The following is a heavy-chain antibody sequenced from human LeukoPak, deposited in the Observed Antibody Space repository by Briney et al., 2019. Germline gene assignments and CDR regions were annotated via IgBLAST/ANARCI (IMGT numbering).Heavy chain of an antibody. D-gene: IGHD1-26*01. CDR3: AKTRYNSGSYYFDY. J-gene: IGHJ4*02. Sequence: GGSLRLSCAASGFTFSSYAMSWVRQAPGKGLEWVSAISGSGGSTYYADSVRGRFTISRDNSKNTVCLQMSSLRAEDTAVYYCAKTRYNSGSYYFDYWGQGTLVTVSS. CDR2: ISGSGGST. V-gene: IGHV3-23*01. CDR1: GFTFSSYA.